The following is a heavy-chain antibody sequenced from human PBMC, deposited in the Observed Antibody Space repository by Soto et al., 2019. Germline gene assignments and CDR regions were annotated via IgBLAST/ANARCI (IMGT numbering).Heavy chain of an antibody. V-gene: IGHV1-8*02. CDR3: ARECFGGTEYYQTYYFDY. CDR1: GYSFTSCD. J-gene: IGHJ4*02. D-gene: IGHD2-15*01. Sequence: QVQLVQSGAEVKKPGASVKVSCKASGYSFTSCDIHWVRQATGRGLEWMAWIIPNNDNTGYAQNFQGRVTMTWNPSSGTAYMELSSLRSEDTAMYFCARECFGGTEYYQTYYFDYWGQGTLVTVSS. CDR2: IIPNNDNT.